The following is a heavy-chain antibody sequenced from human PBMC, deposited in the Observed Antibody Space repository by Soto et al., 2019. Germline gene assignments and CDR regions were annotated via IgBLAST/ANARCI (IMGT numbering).Heavy chain of an antibody. CDR2: IYYSGST. CDR3: ARCHGITGTTQGNWFDP. CDR1: GGSISSYY. J-gene: IGHJ5*02. D-gene: IGHD1-7*01. V-gene: IGHV4-59*01. Sequence: NPSETLSLTCTVSGGSISSYYWSWIRQPPGKGLEWIGYIYYSGSTNYNPSLKSRVTISVDTSKNQFSLELSSVTAADTAVYYCARCHGITGTTQGNWFDPWGQGTLVTVSS.